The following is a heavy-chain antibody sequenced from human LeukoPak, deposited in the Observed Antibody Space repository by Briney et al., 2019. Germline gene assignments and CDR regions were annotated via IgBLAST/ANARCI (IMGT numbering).Heavy chain of an antibody. CDR3: ARDHPSNWNDDHFDY. J-gene: IGHJ4*02. V-gene: IGHV3-23*01. Sequence: PGGSLRLSCAASGFTFSSYAMSWVRQAPGKGLEWVSAISGSGGSTYYADSVKGRFTISRDNAKNSLYLQMNSLRDEDTAVYYCARDHPSNWNDDHFDYWGQGTLVTVSS. CDR2: ISGSGGST. D-gene: IGHD1-1*01. CDR1: GFTFSSYA.